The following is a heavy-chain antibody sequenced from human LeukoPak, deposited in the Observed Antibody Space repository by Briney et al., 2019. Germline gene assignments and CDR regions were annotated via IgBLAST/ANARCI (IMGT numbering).Heavy chain of an antibody. CDR2: ISWNSGSI. J-gene: IGHJ4*02. Sequence: GRSLRLFCAASGFTFDDYAMHWVRQAPGKGLEWVSGISWNSGSIGYADSVKGRFTISRDNAKNSLYLQMTNQRAEDTALYYCAKAKNTYYYGSGSYAPYWFDYWGQGTLVTVSS. CDR3: AKAKNTYYYGSGSYAPYWFDY. V-gene: IGHV3-9*01. D-gene: IGHD3-10*01. CDR1: GFTFDDYA.